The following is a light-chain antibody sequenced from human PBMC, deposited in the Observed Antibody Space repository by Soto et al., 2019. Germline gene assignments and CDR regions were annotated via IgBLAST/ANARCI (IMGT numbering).Light chain of an antibody. Sequence: SYELTQPPSVSVSPGQTASITCSGENLGDKYVCWYQQKPGQSPVLVIFQDTKRPSGIRERFSGSNSGNTASLTISGTQSMDEAAYFCQAWDSTNVVFGGGTKLTVL. J-gene: IGLJ2*01. CDR1: NLGDKY. V-gene: IGLV3-1*01. CDR2: QDT. CDR3: QAWDSTNVV.